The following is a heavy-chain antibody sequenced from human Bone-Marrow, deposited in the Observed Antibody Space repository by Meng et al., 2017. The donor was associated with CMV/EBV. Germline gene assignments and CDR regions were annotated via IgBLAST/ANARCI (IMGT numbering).Heavy chain of an antibody. CDR1: GGSISSSSYY. J-gene: IGHJ5*02. D-gene: IGHD3-3*01. CDR2: IYSRGST. CDR3: ARQTNDFWSDDPRGWFDP. V-gene: IGHV4-39*01. Sequence: SETLSLTCTVSGGSISSSSYYWDWIRQPPGKGLEWIGNIYSRGSTNYNPSLKSRVTISVDTSKNQFSLRLSSVTAADTAVYYCARQTNDFWSDDPRGWFDPWGQGTLVTVSS.